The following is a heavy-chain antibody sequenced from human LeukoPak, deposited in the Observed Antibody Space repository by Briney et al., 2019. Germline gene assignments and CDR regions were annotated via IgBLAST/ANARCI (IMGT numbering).Heavy chain of an antibody. Sequence: SETLSLTCTVSGGSISSSSYYWGWIRQPPGKGLEWIGSIYYSGSTYYNPSLKSRVTISVDTSNNQFSLKLSSVTAADTAVYYCARVEMATIYTWFDPWGQGTLVTVSS. CDR1: GGSISSSSYY. V-gene: IGHV4-39*07. D-gene: IGHD5-24*01. CDR2: IYYSGST. J-gene: IGHJ5*02. CDR3: ARVEMATIYTWFDP.